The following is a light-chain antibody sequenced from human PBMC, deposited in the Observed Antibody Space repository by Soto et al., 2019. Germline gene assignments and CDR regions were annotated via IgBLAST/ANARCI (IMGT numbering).Light chain of an antibody. CDR3: CSYAASPTFECV. CDR1: SSDVGNYNL. Sequence: QSALTQPASVSGSPGQSIIISCTGTSSDVGNYNLVSWYQQHPGKAPKLMIYEVTKRPSGVSNRFSASKSGNTASLSISGLQAEDEADYYGCSYAASPTFECVFGGGTKVTVL. CDR2: EVT. V-gene: IGLV2-23*02. J-gene: IGLJ2*01.